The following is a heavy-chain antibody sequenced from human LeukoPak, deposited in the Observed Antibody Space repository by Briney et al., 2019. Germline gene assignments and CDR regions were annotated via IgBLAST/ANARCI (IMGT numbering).Heavy chain of an antibody. CDR1: GFTFSNYA. CDR2: ISDNGGNT. J-gene: IGHJ4*02. Sequence: GGALRLSCSASGFTFSNYAIHWVRQAPGEGLEYVSPISDNGGNTNYADSVKGRFTISTDNSKNTLYLQMSRLRPEDTAVYYCVKAAGSWYGYFDYWGQGTLVTVSS. CDR3: VKAAGSWYGYFDY. V-gene: IGHV3-64D*06. D-gene: IGHD6-13*01.